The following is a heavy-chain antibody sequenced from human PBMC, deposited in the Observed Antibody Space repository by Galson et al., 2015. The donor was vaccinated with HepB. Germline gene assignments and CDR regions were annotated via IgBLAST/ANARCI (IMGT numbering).Heavy chain of an antibody. Sequence: SVKVSCKASGYTFTSYNMHWVRQAPGQSLEWMGWINTGNGHTKYSQKFQGRVTITRVSSANTMWLQMNSLRADDTAVYYRATTKFGSGAYWTFELWGQGTLVTVSS. CDR3: ATTKFGSGAYWTFEL. V-gene: IGHV1-3*04. CDR1: GYTFTSYN. D-gene: IGHD4/OR15-4a*01. CDR2: INTGNGHT. J-gene: IGHJ3*01.